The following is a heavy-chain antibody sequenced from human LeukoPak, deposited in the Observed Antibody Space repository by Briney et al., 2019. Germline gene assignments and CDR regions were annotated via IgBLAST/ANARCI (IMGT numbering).Heavy chain of an antibody. CDR3: ARAGVAAAGPQNYYYYYMDV. V-gene: IGHV1-2*02. CDR2: INPNSGGT. D-gene: IGHD6-13*01. CDR1: GYTFTDYY. J-gene: IGHJ6*03. Sequence: ASVKVSCKASGYTFTDYYMHWVRQAPGQGLEWMGWINPNSGGTNYAQKFQGRVTMTRDTSISTAYMELSRLRSDDTAVYYCARAGVAAAGPQNYYYYYMDVWGKGTTVTISS.